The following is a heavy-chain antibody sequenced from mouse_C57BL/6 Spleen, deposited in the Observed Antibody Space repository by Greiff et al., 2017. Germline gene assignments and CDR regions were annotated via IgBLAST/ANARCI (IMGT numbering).Heavy chain of an antibody. D-gene: IGHD2-5*01. V-gene: IGHV1-82*01. CDR2: IYPGDGDT. CDR1: GYAFSSSW. CDR3: ARLRSNYYFDY. J-gene: IGHJ2*01. Sequence: VQLVESGPELVKPGASVKISCKASGYAFSSSWMNWVKQRPGKGLEWIGRIYPGDGDTNYNGKFKGKATLTADKSSSTAYMQLSSLTSEDSAVYFCARLRSNYYFDYWGQGTTLTVSS.